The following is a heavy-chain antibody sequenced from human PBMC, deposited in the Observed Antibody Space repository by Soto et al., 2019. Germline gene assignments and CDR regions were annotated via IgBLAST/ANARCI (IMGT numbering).Heavy chain of an antibody. CDR2: MYNTGST. D-gene: IGHD2-21*02. CDR3: ARDLWGYCGTDCYPLDV. J-gene: IGHJ6*02. V-gene: IGHV4-59*01. CDR1: VGTISRYY. Sequence: VQLQESGPGLVKPSETLSLTCTVSVGTISRYYWSWIRQTAGKGLEWIGYMYNTGSTVYNPSFKSRVTISVDTSKNQFSLKLNSVTAADTAVYYCARDLWGYCGTDCYPLDVWGQGTTVTVSS.